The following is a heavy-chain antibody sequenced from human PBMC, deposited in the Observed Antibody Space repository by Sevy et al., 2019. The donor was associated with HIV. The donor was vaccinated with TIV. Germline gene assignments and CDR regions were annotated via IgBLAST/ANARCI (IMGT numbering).Heavy chain of an antibody. J-gene: IGHJ3*02. Sequence: GGSLRLSCAASGFTFSSYAMHWVRQATGKGLEWVAVISYDGSNKYYADSVKGRFTISRDNSKNTLYLQMNSLRAEDTAVYYCARGAVVGATTDAFDIWGQGTMVTVSS. D-gene: IGHD1-26*01. CDR1: GFTFSSYA. V-gene: IGHV3-30-3*01. CDR2: ISYDGSNK. CDR3: ARGAVVGATTDAFDI.